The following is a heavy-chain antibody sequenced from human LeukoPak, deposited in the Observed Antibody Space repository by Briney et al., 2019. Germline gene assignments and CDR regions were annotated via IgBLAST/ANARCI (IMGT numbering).Heavy chain of an antibody. CDR3: ARSEHSSSSFDY. V-gene: IGHV3-21*01. Sequence: ETLSLTCTVSGGSISSSSYYWGWIRQPPGKGLEWVSYISSSSTHIYYADSVKGRFTISRDNARNSLYLQVNSLRAEDTAIYYCARSEHSSSSFDYWGQGTLVTVSS. CDR2: ISSSSTHI. J-gene: IGHJ4*02. D-gene: IGHD6-6*01. CDR1: GGSISSSS.